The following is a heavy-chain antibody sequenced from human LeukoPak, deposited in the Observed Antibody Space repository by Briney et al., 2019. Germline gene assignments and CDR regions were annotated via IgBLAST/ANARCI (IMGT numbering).Heavy chain of an antibody. CDR3: ARARRYCSGGSCYSCFGY. CDR2: MNPNSGNT. V-gene: IGHV1-8*01. CDR1: GYTFTSYD. D-gene: IGHD2-15*01. Sequence: ASVKVSCKASGYTFTSYDINWVRQATGQGLEWMGWMNPNSGNTGYAQKFQGRVTMTRNTSISTAYMELSSLRTEDTAVYYCARARRYCSGGSCYSCFGYWGQGTLVTVFS. J-gene: IGHJ4*02.